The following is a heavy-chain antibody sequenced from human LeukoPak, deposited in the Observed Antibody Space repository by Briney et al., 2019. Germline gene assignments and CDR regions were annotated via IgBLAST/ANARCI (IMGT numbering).Heavy chain of an antibody. CDR2: INGGNGIA. Sequence: ASVKVSCKASGYTFTSYAIHWVRQAPGQRLEWMGWINGGNGIAKYSQEFQGRVTITRDTSANTAYMELSSLRSEDMALYYCARGGSYAMDVWGQGTTVTVSS. D-gene: IGHD3-10*01. J-gene: IGHJ6*02. V-gene: IGHV1-3*03. CDR1: GYTFTSYA. CDR3: ARGGSYAMDV.